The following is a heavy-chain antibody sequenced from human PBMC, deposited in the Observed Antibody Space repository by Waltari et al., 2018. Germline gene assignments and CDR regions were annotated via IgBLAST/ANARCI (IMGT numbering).Heavy chain of an antibody. CDR3: VVGGYCSPSICPWDY. V-gene: IGHV1-69-2*01. CDR2: VNTEDGET. Sequence: EVQVVQSGAEVKKPGATVKISCTAAGYTFTDVYLHWLQLAPGKGLEWMGRVNTEDGETMYGMNFRDRITMTADTSTNTAYMELSSLRSADTAVYYCVVGGYCSPSICPWDYWGQGTLVTVSS. J-gene: IGHJ4*02. CDR1: GYTFTDVY. D-gene: IGHD2-15*01.